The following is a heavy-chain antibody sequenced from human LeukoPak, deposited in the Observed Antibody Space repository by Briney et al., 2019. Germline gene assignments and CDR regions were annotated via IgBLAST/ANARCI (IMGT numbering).Heavy chain of an antibody. Sequence: PSETLSLTCAVYGGSFSGYYWSWIRQPPGKGLEWIGEINHSGSTNYNPSLKSRVTISVDTSKNQFSLKLSSVTAADTAVYYCARAYPLSGSYSSFFDYWGQGTLVTVSS. D-gene: IGHD1-26*01. V-gene: IGHV4-34*01. CDR2: INHSGST. CDR1: GGSFSGYY. CDR3: ARAYPLSGSYSSFFDY. J-gene: IGHJ4*02.